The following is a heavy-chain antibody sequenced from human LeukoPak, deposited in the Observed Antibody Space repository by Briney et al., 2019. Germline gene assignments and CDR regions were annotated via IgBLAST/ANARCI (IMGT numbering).Heavy chain of an antibody. CDR3: ARFLTPPRIFDY. J-gene: IGHJ4*02. Sequence: SETLSLTCTVSGGSISSYYWSWIRQPPGKGLEWIGYIYYSGSTNYNPSLKSRVTISVDTSKNQFSLKLSSVTAADTAVYYCARFLTPPRIFDYWGQGTLVTVSS. V-gene: IGHV4-59*08. CDR1: GGSISSYY. CDR2: IYYSGST.